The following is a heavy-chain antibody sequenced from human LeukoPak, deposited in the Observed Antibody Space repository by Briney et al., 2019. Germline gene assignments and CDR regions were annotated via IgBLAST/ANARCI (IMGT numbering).Heavy chain of an antibody. V-gene: IGHV4-34*01. CDR3: ARGSYDSSGYYPFPFDY. CDR1: GGSFSGYY. J-gene: IGHJ4*02. CDR2: INHSGST. Sequence: SETLSLTCAVYGGSFSGYYWSWIRQPPGKGLEWIGEINHSGSTNYNPSLKSRVTISVDTSENQFSLKLSSVTAADTAVYYCARGSYDSSGYYPFPFDYWGQGTLVTVSS. D-gene: IGHD3-22*01.